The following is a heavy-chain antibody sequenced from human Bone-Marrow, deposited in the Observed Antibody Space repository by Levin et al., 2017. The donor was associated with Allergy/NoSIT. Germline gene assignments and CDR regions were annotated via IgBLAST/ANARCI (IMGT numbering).Heavy chain of an antibody. V-gene: IGHV4-38-2*02. CDR1: GYSISTAYF. D-gene: IGHD3-10*01. J-gene: IGHJ5*02. Sequence: SETLSLTCVVSGYSISTAYFWGWIRQSPGKGLEWIGSIHHSGSTYYNPSLQSRVTIQVNTSANEFNLKLNSVTAADTAVYYCAREKFHYGSGTYYMGWFAPWGRGTRVTVS. CDR2: IHHSGST. CDR3: AREKFHYGSGTYYMGWFAP.